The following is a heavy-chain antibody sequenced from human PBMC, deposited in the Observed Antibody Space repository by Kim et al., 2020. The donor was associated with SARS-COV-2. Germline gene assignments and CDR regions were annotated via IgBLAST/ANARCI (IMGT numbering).Heavy chain of an antibody. V-gene: IGHV3-13*01. Sequence: GGSLRLSCAASGFTFSSYDMHWVRQATGKGLEWVSAIGTAGDTYHPGSVKGRFTISRENAKNSLYLQMNSLRAGDTAVYYCARGGDYYGSGSYYPHDAFDIWGQGTMVTVSS. J-gene: IGHJ3*02. CDR3: ARGGDYYGSGSYYPHDAFDI. CDR1: GFTFSSYD. D-gene: IGHD3-10*01. CDR2: IGTAGDT.